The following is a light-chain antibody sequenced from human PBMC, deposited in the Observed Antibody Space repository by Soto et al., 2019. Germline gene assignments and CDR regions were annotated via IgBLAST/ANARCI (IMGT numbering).Light chain of an antibody. CDR3: QQFNSYPLLFT. J-gene: IGKJ3*01. CDR2: ATS. CDR1: QGISSY. V-gene: IGKV1-8*01. Sequence: AIRMTQSPSSLSASTGDRVTITCRASQGISSYLAWYQQTPGKAPKLLIYATSTLQTGVPSRFSGSGSGTEFTLTISSLQPEDFATYYCQQFNSYPLLFTFGPGTKVDIK.